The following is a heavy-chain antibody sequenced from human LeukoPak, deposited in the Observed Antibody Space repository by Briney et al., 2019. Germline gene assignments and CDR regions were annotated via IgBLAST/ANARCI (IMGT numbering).Heavy chain of an antibody. CDR1: GFTFSSYW. J-gene: IGHJ4*02. Sequence: GGSLRLSCAASGFTFSSYWMHWVRQAPGKGLEWVSSISRSSIYIYYADSVKGRFTISRDNAKNSLYLQMNSLRAEDTAVYYCARRLRGSGSYYPFDYWGQGTLVTVSS. CDR2: ISRSSIYI. V-gene: IGHV3-21*01. D-gene: IGHD3-10*01. CDR3: ARRLRGSGSYYPFDY.